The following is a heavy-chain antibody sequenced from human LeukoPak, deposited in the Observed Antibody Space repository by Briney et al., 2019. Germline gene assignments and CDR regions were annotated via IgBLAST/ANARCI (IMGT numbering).Heavy chain of an antibody. D-gene: IGHD1-1*01. CDR3: ARAKPNWNPPDY. J-gene: IGHJ4*02. CDR1: GGSITSNF. Sequence: SETLSLTCTVSGGSITSNFWSWIRQPPGKGLERIGYIYNSGSSTSYNPSFKSRATISGDTSKNQFSLKLNSVTAADTAVYYCARAKPNWNPPDYWGQGTLVTVSS. V-gene: IGHV4-59*08. CDR2: IYNSGSST.